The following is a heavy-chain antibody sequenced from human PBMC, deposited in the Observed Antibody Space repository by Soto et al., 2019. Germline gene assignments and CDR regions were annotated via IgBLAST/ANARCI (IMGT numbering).Heavy chain of an antibody. D-gene: IGHD1-26*01. CDR1: GDSVSSTSYY. CDR2: IHCSGST. J-gene: IGHJ4*01. Sequence: SETLSLTCTVSGDSVSSTSYYWTWIRQPPGKGLEWIGYIHCSGSTNYNPSLQSRVTISVDTSKNHFSLELTSVTAADTAVYYCARAWEHLYYHYWGHGALLTVSS. CDR3: ARAWEHLYYHY. V-gene: IGHV4-61*01.